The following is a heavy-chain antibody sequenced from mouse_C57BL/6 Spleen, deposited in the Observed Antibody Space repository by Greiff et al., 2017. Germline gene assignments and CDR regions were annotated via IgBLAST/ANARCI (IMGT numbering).Heavy chain of an antibody. CDR3: ARDFDGYYPYYAMDY. V-gene: IGHV3-6*01. D-gene: IGHD2-3*01. Sequence: EVKLMESGPGLVKPSQSLSLTCSVTGYSITSGYYWNWIRQFPGNKLEWMGYISYDGSNNYNPSLKNRISITRDTSKNQFFLKLNSVTTEDTATYYCARDFDGYYPYYAMDYGGQGTSVTVSS. J-gene: IGHJ4*01. CDR1: GYSITSGYY. CDR2: ISYDGSN.